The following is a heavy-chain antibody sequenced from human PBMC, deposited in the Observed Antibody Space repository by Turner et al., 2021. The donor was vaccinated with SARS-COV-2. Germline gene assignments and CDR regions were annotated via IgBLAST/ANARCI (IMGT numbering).Heavy chain of an antibody. D-gene: IGHD3-16*01. J-gene: IGHJ6*02. CDR3: ARVGGLRPNDYYYYGMDV. CDR2: IIPIFGTA. CDR1: GGTFSSYA. Sequence: QLQLVQSGAALKKPGSSVKVSCQASGGTFSSYAISWVRQAPGQGLEWMGGIIPIFGTANYAQKFQGRVTITADESTSTAYMELSSLRSEDTAVYYCARVGGLRPNDYYYYGMDVWGQGTTVTVSS. V-gene: IGHV1-69*01.